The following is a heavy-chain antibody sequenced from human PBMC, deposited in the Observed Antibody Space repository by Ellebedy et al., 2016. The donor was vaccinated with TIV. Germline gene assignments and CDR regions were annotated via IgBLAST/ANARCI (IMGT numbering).Heavy chain of an antibody. CDR3: VRGGLPAAADY. CDR2: IKGDGSSA. D-gene: IGHD6-13*01. CDR1: GFTFTSYW. Sequence: GGSLRLSCAASGFTFTSYWMHWVRQAPGKELVWVSRIKGDGSSAGYADSVKGRFTISRDNAKNTLYLQMNSLRADDTAIYYCVRGGLPAAADYWGQGTLVTVSS. V-gene: IGHV3-74*01. J-gene: IGHJ4*02.